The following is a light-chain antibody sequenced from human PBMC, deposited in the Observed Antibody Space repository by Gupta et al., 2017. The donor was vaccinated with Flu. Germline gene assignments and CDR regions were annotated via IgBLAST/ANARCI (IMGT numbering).Light chain of an antibody. Sequence: QSPYTLSASVGDRVTISCRASQSISSWVAWYQQTPGRAPKLLVYRTSSLQTGVPSRFSGSGSGTEFTLTISSLQTDDFATYYCQQYNSFTFGPGTKVDMK. V-gene: IGKV1-5*03. CDR3: QQYNSFT. CDR2: RTS. CDR1: QSISSW. J-gene: IGKJ3*01.